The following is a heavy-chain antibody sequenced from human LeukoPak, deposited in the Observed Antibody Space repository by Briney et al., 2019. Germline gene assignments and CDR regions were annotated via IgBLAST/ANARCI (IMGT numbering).Heavy chain of an antibody. Sequence: SETPSLTCTVSGGSISRGGYYWSWIRQHPGKGLEWIGYIYYSGSTYYNPSLKSRVTISVDTSKNQFSLKLSSVTAADTAVYYCARLPYCSGGSCRSYYYYGMDVWGQGTTVTVSS. CDR1: GGSISRGGYY. D-gene: IGHD2-15*01. V-gene: IGHV4-31*03. J-gene: IGHJ6*02. CDR2: IYYSGST. CDR3: ARLPYCSGGSCRSYYYYGMDV.